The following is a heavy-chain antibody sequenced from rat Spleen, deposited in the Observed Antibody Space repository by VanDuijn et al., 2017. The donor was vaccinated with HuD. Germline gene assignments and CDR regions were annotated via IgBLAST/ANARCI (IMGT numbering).Heavy chain of an antibody. Sequence: EVLLVETGGGLVQPGRSLKLSCVVSGFTFSSYWMYWIRQAPTRGLDWVASINSGGDNTYYRDSVKGRFTISSDNEKSTLYLQMDSLRSEDTATYYCARRGDYFDYWGQGVMVTVSS. CDR1: GFTFSSYW. V-gene: IGHV5-25*01. CDR2: INSGGDNT. J-gene: IGHJ2*01. CDR3: ARRGDYFDY.